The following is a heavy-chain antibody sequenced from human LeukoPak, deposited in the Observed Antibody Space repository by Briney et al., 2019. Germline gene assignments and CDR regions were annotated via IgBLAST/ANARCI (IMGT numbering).Heavy chain of an antibody. D-gene: IGHD3-16*01. J-gene: IGHJ4*02. CDR1: GFTFSSCA. V-gene: IGHV3-23*01. Sequence: GGSLRLFCAASGFTFSSCAMSWVRQAPGKGLEWVSTLSGSGGATYYPDSVRGRFTISRDNSKNTLYLQMNSLRVEDTAVYYCAKGGEYVWGQFDFLGQGTLATVSS. CDR2: LSGSGGAT. CDR3: AKGGEYVWGQFDF.